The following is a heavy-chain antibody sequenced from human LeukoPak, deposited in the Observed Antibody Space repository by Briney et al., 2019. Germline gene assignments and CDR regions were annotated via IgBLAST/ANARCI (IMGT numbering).Heavy chain of an antibody. CDR3: ARHLRELDY. V-gene: IGHV4-59*08. CDR2: IYYSGST. J-gene: IGHJ4*02. Sequence: SETLSLTCTVSGGSISSYYWSWIRQPPVKGLEWIGYIYYSGSTNYNPSLKSRVTISVDTSKNQFSLKLSSVTAADTAVYYCARHLRELDYWGQGTLVTVSS. CDR1: GGSISSYY.